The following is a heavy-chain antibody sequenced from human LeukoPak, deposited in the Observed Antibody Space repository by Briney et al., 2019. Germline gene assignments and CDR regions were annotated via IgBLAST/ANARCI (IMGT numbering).Heavy chain of an antibody. CDR1: GYTFTSHA. Sequence: ASVKVSCKASGYTFTSHAISWVRQAPGQGLEWMGGIIPIFGTANYAQKFQGRVTITADKSTSTAYMELSSLRSEDTAVYYCARDFQRYSSGFNSFVPWGEGILVSVSS. J-gene: IGHJ5*02. CDR2: IIPIFGTA. D-gene: IGHD6-19*01. V-gene: IGHV1-69*06. CDR3: ARDFQRYSSGFNSFVP.